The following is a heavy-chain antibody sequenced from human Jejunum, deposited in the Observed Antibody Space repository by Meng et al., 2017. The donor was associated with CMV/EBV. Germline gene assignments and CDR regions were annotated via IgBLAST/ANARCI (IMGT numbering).Heavy chain of an antibody. V-gene: IGHV1-69*12. Sequence: QLLQTWAGAVCSRSAVRLLSKSCARGSHNYALTLAPHAPALCLEWIGGFSAVLTSPNCVPKFQGRLTITADASTGTTYMELSCLPSEVTAVYFCARGFPNGWQSFDFWGQGTLVTVSS. CDR3: ARGFPNGWQSFDF. J-gene: IGHJ4*02. D-gene: IGHD2-8*01. CDR2: FSAVLTSP. CDR1: ARGSHNYA.